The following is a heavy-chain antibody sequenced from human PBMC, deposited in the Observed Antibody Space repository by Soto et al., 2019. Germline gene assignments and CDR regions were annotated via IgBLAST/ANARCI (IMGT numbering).Heavy chain of an antibody. CDR2: ISAYNGNT. D-gene: IGHD3-10*01. J-gene: IGHJ5*02. Sequence: ASVKVSCKASGYTFTNYGISWVRQAPRQGLEWMGWISAYNGNTNYAQKLQGRVTMTTDTSTSTAYMELRSLRSDDTAVYYCARGGVNNMLRGVPHNWFDPWGQGTLVTVSS. V-gene: IGHV1-18*01. CDR1: GYTFTNYG. CDR3: ARGGVNNMLRGVPHNWFDP.